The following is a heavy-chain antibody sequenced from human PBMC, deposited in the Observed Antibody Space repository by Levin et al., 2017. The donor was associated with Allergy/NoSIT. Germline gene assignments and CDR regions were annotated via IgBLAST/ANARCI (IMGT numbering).Heavy chain of an antibody. CDR3: ARDRGGSGWFDP. Sequence: ASVKVSCKASGYTFTDYGIIWVRQAPGQGLEWMGRISTYNGNTNYEQTLQGRVTMTTDTSTSTAYMELRSLRSDDTAVYYCARDRGGSGWFDPWGQGTLVTVSS. J-gene: IGHJ5*02. D-gene: IGHD1-26*01. CDR2: ISTYNGNT. V-gene: IGHV1-18*01. CDR1: GYTFTDYG.